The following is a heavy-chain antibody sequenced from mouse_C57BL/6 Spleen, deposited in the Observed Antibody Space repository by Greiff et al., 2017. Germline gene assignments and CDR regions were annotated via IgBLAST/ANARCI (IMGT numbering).Heavy chain of an antibody. CDR3: ARDYSNYEFAY. V-gene: IGHV1-69*01. D-gene: IGHD2-5*01. J-gene: IGHJ3*01. CDR2: IDPSDSYT. Sequence: QVQLQQPGAELVMPGASVKLSCKASGYTFTSYWMHWVKQRPGQGLEWIGEIDPSDSYTNYNQKFKGKSTLTVDKSSSTAYMQLSSLTSEDSAVYYCARDYSNYEFAYWGQGTLVTVSA. CDR1: GYTFTSYW.